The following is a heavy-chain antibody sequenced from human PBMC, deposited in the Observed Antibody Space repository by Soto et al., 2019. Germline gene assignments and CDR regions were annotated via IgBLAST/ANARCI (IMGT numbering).Heavy chain of an antibody. CDR3: ARHGAVASDIEVTGSDAFNV. J-gene: IGHJ3*01. CDR1: GYSFTKFW. Sequence: EVQLVQSGAEVKNPGESLRISCQGSGYSFTKFWISWVRQMPGQGLEWMGKIDPDDSHTDYSPSFQGHVTLSGDKSISSVYLEWSGLKATDSGTYYCARHGAVASDIEVTGSDAFNVWGQGTVVTVSS. CDR2: IDPDDSHT. V-gene: IGHV5-10-1*03. D-gene: IGHD6-19*01.